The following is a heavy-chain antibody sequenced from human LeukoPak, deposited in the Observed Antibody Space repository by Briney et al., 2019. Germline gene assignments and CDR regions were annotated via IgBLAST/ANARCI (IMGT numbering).Heavy chain of an antibody. V-gene: IGHV3-23*01. CDR3: AKLRDILTGYFKTTHFDY. CDR2: ISGSGGST. Sequence: GGSLRLSRAASGFTSSSYAMSWVRHAPGKGLEWVSAISGSGGSTYYADSVKGRFTISRDNSKNTLYLQMTSLRAEDTAVYYCAKLRDILTGYFKTTHFDYWGQGTLVTVSS. D-gene: IGHD3-9*01. CDR1: GFTSSSYA. J-gene: IGHJ4*02.